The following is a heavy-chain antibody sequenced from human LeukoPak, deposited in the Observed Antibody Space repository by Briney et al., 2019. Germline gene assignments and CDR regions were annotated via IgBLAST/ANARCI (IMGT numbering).Heavy chain of an antibody. V-gene: IGHV4-59*01. CDR2: IFYSGST. J-gene: IGHJ3*02. Sequence: SETLSLTCTVSGGSISSYYWSWIRQPPAKGLEWIGHIFYSGSTNYSPSLKGRVTISVGTSKNQFPLKLNSVTAADTAVYYCARDGAVDILTGYGAFDIWGQGTMVTVSS. CDR3: ARDGAVDILTGYGAFDI. CDR1: GGSISSYY. D-gene: IGHD3-9*01.